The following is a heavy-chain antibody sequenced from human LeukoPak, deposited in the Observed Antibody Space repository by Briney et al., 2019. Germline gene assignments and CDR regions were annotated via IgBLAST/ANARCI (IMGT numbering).Heavy chain of an antibody. V-gene: IGHV4-59*01. CDR1: GGSISSYY. CDR2: IYYSGST. J-gene: IGHJ4*02. Sequence: SETLSLTCTVSGGSISSYYWSWIRQPPGKGLEWIGYIYYSGSTNYNPSLKSRVTISVDTSKNQFSLKLSSVTVADTAVYYCARGRDLITMVRGVIMGSFDYWGQGTLVTVSS. CDR3: ARGRDLITMVRGVIMGSFDY. D-gene: IGHD3-10*01.